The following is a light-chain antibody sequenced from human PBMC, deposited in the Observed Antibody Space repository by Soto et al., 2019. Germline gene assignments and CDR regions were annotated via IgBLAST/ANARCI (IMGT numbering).Light chain of an antibody. Sequence: QLVLTQPPSASGTPGQRVTISCSGSSSNIGSNTVNWYQQLPGTAPKLLIYSNNQRPSGVPDRFSGSKSGTSASLAISGLQSEDEADYYCAAWDDSLNGPVFGGRTKLTVL. V-gene: IGLV1-44*01. CDR3: AAWDDSLNGPV. J-gene: IGLJ2*01. CDR1: SSNIGSNT. CDR2: SNN.